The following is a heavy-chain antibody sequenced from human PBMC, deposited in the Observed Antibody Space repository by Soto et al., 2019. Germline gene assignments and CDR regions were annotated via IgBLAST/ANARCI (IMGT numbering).Heavy chain of an antibody. CDR3: AGSSIFGVVRDAFDI. D-gene: IGHD3-3*01. V-gene: IGHV4-34*01. J-gene: IGHJ3*02. CDR1: GGSFSGYY. CDR2: INHSGST. Sequence: SETLSLTCAVYGGSFSGYYWSWIRQPPGKGLEWIGEINHSGSTNYNPSLKSRVTISVDTSKNQFSLKLSSVTAADTAVYYCAGSSIFGVVRDAFDIWGQGTMVTVSS.